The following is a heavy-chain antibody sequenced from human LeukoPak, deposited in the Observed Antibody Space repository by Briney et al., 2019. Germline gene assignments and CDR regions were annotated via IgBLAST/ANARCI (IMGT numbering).Heavy chain of an antibody. V-gene: IGHV1-46*01. CDR3: ARDGEYSSPKYYFDY. CDR2: INPSGGST. CDR1: GYTFTSYY. D-gene: IGHD6-6*01. Sequence: ASVKVSCKASGYTFTSYYMHWVRQAPGQGLEWMGIINPSGGSTSYAQKFQGRVTMTRDMSTTTVYMELSSLRSEDTAVYYCARDGEYSSPKYYFDYWGQGTLVTVSS. J-gene: IGHJ4*02.